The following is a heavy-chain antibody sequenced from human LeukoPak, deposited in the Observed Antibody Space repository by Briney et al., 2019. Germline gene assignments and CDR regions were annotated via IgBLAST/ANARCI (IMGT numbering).Heavy chain of an antibody. CDR1: GFTFSSYA. CDR2: ISYDGSNK. V-gene: IGHV3-30-3*01. J-gene: IGHJ5*02. CDR3: ASQELRVP. D-gene: IGHD1-26*01. Sequence: GGSLRLSCAASGFTFSSYAMHWVRQAPGKGLEWVAVISYDGSNKYYADSVKGRFTISRDNSKNTLYLQMNSLRAEDTAVCYCASQELRVPWGQGTLVTVSS.